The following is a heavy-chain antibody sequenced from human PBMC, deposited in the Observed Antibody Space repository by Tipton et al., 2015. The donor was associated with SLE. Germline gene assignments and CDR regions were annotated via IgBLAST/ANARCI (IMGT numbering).Heavy chain of an antibody. Sequence: TLSLTCTVSVASTTTYSWCWFRQPAGKGLEWIGRVYNSGSTNYGPSHKSRVTMSVDTSKNQFSRRLNSVTAADTAVYYCVRGPRYGGNDGYFDVGGQGTVVTVTS. CDR1: VASTTTYS. V-gene: IGHV4-4*07. D-gene: IGHD1-26*01. J-gene: IGHJ4*02. CDR2: VYNSGST. CDR3: VRGPRYGGNDGYFDV.